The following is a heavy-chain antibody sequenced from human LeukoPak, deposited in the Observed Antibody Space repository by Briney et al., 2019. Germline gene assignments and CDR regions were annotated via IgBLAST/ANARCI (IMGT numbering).Heavy chain of an antibody. D-gene: IGHD6-13*01. CDR3: ARDLVIGAESSSWYGADAFDI. J-gene: IGHJ3*02. Sequence: GASVKVSCKASGYTFTSYDINWVRQATGQGLEWMGWMNPNSGNTGYAQKFQGRVTITRNTSISTAYMELSSLRSEDTAVYYCARDLVIGAESSSWYGADAFDIWGQGTMVTVSS. CDR2: MNPNSGNT. CDR1: GYTFTSYD. V-gene: IGHV1-8*03.